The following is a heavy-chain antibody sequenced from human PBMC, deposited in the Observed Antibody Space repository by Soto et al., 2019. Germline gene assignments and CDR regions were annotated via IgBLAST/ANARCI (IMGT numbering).Heavy chain of an antibody. CDR1: GCTFSSYA. CDR2: IIPIFGTA. D-gene: IGHD1-1*01. Sequence: GASVKVSCKASGCTFSSYAISWVRQAPGQGLEWMGGIIPIFGTANYAQKFQGRVTITADESTSTAYMELSSLRSEDTAVYYCARGGTGTYYYYYYGMDVWGQGTTVTVSS. J-gene: IGHJ6*02. V-gene: IGHV1-69*13. CDR3: ARGGTGTYYYYYYGMDV.